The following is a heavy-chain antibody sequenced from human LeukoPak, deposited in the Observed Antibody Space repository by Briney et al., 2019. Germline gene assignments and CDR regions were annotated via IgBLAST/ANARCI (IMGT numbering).Heavy chain of an antibody. CDR2: ISTGSYYI. CDR1: GFSFSAHS. V-gene: IGHV3-21*01. Sequence: GGSLRLSCAASGFSFSAHSMSWVRQAPGKGLEWVSSISTGSYYIYYADSLKGRFTISRDNAKNSLYLQMNSLRAEDTAVYYCAKGGDYFDYWGQGALVTVSS. CDR3: AKGGDYFDY. J-gene: IGHJ4*02. D-gene: IGHD3-16*01.